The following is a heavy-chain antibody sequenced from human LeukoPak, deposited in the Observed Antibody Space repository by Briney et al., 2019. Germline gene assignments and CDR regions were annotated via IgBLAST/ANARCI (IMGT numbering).Heavy chain of an antibody. CDR3: ARVGYYYDSSGDYGMDV. Sequence: SESLSLTCAVSGGSISSGGYSWSWIRQPPGKGLEWIGYIYHSGSTYYNPSLKSRVTISVDRSKNQFSLKLSSVTAADTAVYYCARVGYYYDSSGDYGMDVWGQGTTVTVSS. V-gene: IGHV4-30-2*01. D-gene: IGHD3-22*01. J-gene: IGHJ6*02. CDR1: GGSISSGGYS. CDR2: IYHSGST.